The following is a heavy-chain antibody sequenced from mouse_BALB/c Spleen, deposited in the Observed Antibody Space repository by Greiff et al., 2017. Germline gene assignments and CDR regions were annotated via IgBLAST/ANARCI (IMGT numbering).Heavy chain of an antibody. CDR2: INSNGGST. J-gene: IGHJ3*01. CDR1: GFTFSSYG. CDR3: ARERALDYYGSGFAD. V-gene: IGHV5-6-3*01. Sequence: EVHLVESGGGLVQPGGSLKLSCAASGFTFSSYGMSWVRQTPDKRLELVATINSNGGSTYYPDSVKGRFTISRDNAKNTLYLQMSSLKSEDTAMYYCARERALDYYGSGFADWGQGTLVTVS. D-gene: IGHD1-2*01.